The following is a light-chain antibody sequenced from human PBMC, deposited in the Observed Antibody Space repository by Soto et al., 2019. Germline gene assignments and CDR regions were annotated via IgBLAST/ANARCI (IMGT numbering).Light chain of an antibody. CDR2: GAS. J-gene: IGKJ1*01. CDR1: QSVSSN. V-gene: IGKV3-20*01. CDR3: QQYGSSPRT. Sequence: EIEMTQSPATLSVSPGERATLSCRASQSVSSNLAWYQQKPGQAPRILIYGASSRATGIPDRFSGSGSGTDLTLTISRLEPEDVAVYYCQQYGSSPRTFGQGTKVDIK.